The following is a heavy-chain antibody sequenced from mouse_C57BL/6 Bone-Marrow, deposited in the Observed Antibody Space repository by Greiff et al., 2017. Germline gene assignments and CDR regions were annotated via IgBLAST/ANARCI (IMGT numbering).Heavy chain of an antibody. CDR1: GYTFTTYP. CDR2: FHPYNDDT. J-gene: IGHJ3*01. V-gene: IGHV1-47*01. D-gene: IGHD1-1*01. CDR3: ARRSSYGFFAY. Sequence: VQLQQSGAELVKPGASVQMSCKASGYTFTTYPIEWLKQNHGKSLEWIGNFHPYNDDTKYNEKFKGKATLTVAKSSSTVYLELSRLTSDDTAVYDCARRSSYGFFAYWGQGTLVTVSA.